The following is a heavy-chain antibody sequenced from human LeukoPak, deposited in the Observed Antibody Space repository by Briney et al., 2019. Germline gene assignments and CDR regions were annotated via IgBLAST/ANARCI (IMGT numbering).Heavy chain of an antibody. CDR3: AASPSVAGSDY. CDR2: MSYDGSNK. V-gene: IGHV3-30*03. D-gene: IGHD6-19*01. CDR1: GFTFSSYV. Sequence: GGSLRLSCAASGFTFSSYVMYWVRQAPGKGLEWVARMSYDGSNKYYADSVKGRFTISRDNSKNTLYLQMNSLRVEDTAVYYCAASPSVAGSDYWGQRTLVTVSS. J-gene: IGHJ4*02.